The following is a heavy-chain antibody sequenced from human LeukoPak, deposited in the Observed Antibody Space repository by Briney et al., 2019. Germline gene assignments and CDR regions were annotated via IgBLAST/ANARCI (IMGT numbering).Heavy chain of an antibody. CDR3: ARATYDYVWGSYRYNSQFDY. J-gene: IGHJ4*02. Sequence: SETLSLTCTVSGGSISSSSYYWGWIRQPPGKGLEWIGSIYYSGSTYYNPSLKSRVTISVDTSKNQFSLKLSSVTAADTAMYYCARATYDYVWGSYRYNSQFDYWGQGTLVTVSS. D-gene: IGHD3-16*02. CDR2: IYYSGST. CDR1: GGSISSSSYY. V-gene: IGHV4-39*07.